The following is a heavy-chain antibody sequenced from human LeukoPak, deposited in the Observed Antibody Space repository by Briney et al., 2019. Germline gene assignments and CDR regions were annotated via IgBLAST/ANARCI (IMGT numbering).Heavy chain of an antibody. CDR1: GFTFSSYA. V-gene: IGHV3-23*01. CDR3: AQNRGYWFGEVFHFDY. D-gene: IGHD3-10*01. Sequence: GGSLRLSCAASGFTFSSYAMSWVRQAPGKGLEWVSAISGSGGSTYYADSVKGRFTISRDNSKNTLYLQMNSLRAEDTAVYYCAQNRGYWFGEVFHFDYWGQGTLVTVSS. CDR2: ISGSGGST. J-gene: IGHJ4*02.